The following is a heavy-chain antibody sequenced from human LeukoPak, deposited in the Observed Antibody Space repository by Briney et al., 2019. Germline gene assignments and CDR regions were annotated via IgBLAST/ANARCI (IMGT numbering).Heavy chain of an antibody. CDR3: ARDVFGDGYNYWFDP. J-gene: IGHJ5*02. CDR2: IIPILGIA. CDR1: GGTFSSYA. Sequence: RASVKVSCKASGGTFSSYAISWVRQAPGQGLEWMGRIIPILGIANYAQKFQGRVTITADKSTSTAYMELSSLRSEDTAVYYCARDVFGDGYNYWFDPWGQGTLVTVSS. D-gene: IGHD5-24*01. V-gene: IGHV1-69*04.